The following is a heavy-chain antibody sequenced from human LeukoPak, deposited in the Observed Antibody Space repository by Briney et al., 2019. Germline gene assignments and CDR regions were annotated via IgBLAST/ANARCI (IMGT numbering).Heavy chain of an antibody. CDR3: ARDRSGSV. CDR1: GFTVSHNY. D-gene: IGHD3-10*01. CDR2: IYSAGIS. V-gene: IGHV3-53*01. J-gene: IGHJ4*02. Sequence: PGGSLRLSCAASGFTVSHNYMSWVRQAPGKGLEWVANIYSAGISYYADSVKGRLTISRDNSKDMLYLHMNNLRVEDTAMYYCARDRSGSVWGQGTLVTVSS.